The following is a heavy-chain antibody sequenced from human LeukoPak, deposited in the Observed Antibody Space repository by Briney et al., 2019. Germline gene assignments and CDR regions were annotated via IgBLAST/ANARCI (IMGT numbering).Heavy chain of an antibody. J-gene: IGHJ4*02. V-gene: IGHV3-9*01. Sequence: GGSLRLSCAASGFTFSGYWMHWVRQAPGKGLEWVSGISWNSGSIGYADSVKGRFTISRDNAKNSLYLQMNSLRAEDTALYYCAKDKAVAGGFDYWGQGTLVTVSS. D-gene: IGHD6-19*01. CDR2: ISWNSGSI. CDR3: AKDKAVAGGFDY. CDR1: GFTFSGYW.